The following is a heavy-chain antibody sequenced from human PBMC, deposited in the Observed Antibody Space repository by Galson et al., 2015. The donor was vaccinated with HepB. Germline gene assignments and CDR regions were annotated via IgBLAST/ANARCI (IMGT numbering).Heavy chain of an antibody. CDR2: MNPNSGNT. J-gene: IGHJ6*03. Sequence: SVKVSCKASGYTFTSYDINWVRQATGQGLEWMGWMNPNSGNTGYAQKFQGRVTMTRNTSISTAYMELSSLRSEDTAVYYCARGAVPAAIPNYYYYYMDVWGKGTTVTVSS. CDR3: ARGAVPAAIPNYYYYYMDV. CDR1: GYTFTSYD. D-gene: IGHD2-2*02. V-gene: IGHV1-8*01.